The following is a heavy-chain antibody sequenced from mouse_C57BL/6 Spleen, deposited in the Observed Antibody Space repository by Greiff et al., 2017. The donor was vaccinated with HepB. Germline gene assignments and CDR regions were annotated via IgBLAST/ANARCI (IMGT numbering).Heavy chain of an antibody. D-gene: IGHD1-1*01. Sequence: EVQGVESGGGLVKPGGSLKLSCAASGFTFSSYAMSWVRQTPEKRLEWVATISDGGSYTYYPDNVKGRFTISRDNAKNNLYLQMSHLKSEDTAMYYCARDHDYYGTPYYCDYWGQGTTLTVSS. CDR1: GFTFSSYA. CDR3: ARDHDYYGTPYYCDY. CDR2: ISDGGSYT. J-gene: IGHJ2*01. V-gene: IGHV5-4*01.